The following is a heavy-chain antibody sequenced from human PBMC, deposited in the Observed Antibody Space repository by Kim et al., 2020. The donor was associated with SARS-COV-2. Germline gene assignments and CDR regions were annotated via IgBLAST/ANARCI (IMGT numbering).Heavy chain of an antibody. CDR1: GFTVSSNY. J-gene: IGHJ4*02. CDR2: IYSGGST. Sequence: GGSLRLSCAASGFTVSSNYMSWVRQAPGKGLEWVSVIYSGGSTYYADSVKGRFTISRDNSKNTLYLQMNSLRAEDTAVYYCARAPANAVSNAFDYWGQGTLVTVSS. CDR3: ARAPANAVSNAFDY. V-gene: IGHV3-66*01. D-gene: IGHD3-3*02.